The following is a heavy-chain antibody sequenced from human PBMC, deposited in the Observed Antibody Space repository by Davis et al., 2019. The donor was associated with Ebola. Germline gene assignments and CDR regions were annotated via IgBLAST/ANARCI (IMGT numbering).Heavy chain of an antibody. D-gene: IGHD3-3*01. J-gene: IGHJ6*03. Sequence: GESLKISCAASGFTFRTYGMHWVRQAPGKGLEWVAVIWYDGSEKYFADSVKGRFTVSRDNSKNTVSLQMNSLRADDTGVYYCARGSYYDFWSGNGIQISGFHYMDVWGKGTTVTVSS. CDR1: GFTFRTYG. CDR2: IWYDGSEK. CDR3: ARGSYYDFWSGNGIQISGFHYMDV. V-gene: IGHV3-33*01.